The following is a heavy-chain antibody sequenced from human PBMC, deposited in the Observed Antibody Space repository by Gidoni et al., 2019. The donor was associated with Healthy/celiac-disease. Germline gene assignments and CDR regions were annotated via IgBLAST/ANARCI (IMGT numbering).Heavy chain of an antibody. J-gene: IGHJ6*02. CDR3: ARDRGRGYCSGGSCRPRYYYGMDV. CDR1: GYTFTSYG. V-gene: IGHV1-18*01. D-gene: IGHD2-15*01. CDR2: ISAYNSNT. Sequence: QVQLVQSGAEVQKPGASVKVSCKASGYTFTSYGISWVRQAPGQGLEWMGWISAYNSNTNYAQKLQGRGTMTTDTSTSTAYMELRSLRSDDTAVYYCARDRGRGYCSGGSCRPRYYYGMDVWGQGTTVTVSS.